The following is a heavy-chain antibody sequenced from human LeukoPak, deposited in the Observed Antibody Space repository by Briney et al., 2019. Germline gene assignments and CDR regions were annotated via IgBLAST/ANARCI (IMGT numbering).Heavy chain of an antibody. CDR2: IYHSGST. J-gene: IGHJ5*02. D-gene: IGHD3-3*01. V-gene: IGHV4-4*02. CDR3: ARGREYYDFWSGYYFDP. CDR1: GGSISSSNW. Sequence: SGTLSLTCAVSGGSISSSNWWSWVRQAPGKGLEWIGEIYHSGSTNYNPSLKSRVTISVDKSKNQFSLKLSSVTAADTAVYYCARGREYYDFWSGYYFDPWGQGTLVTVSS.